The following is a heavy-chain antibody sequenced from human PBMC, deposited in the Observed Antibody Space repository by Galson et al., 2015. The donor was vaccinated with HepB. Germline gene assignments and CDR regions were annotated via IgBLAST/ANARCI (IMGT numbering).Heavy chain of an antibody. V-gene: IGHV1-18*01. CDR2: ISAYNGNT. J-gene: IGHJ6*02. D-gene: IGHD3-10*01. CDR3: ARDRGKNYYYNGMDV. CDR1: GYTFNSYG. Sequence: SVKVSCKASGYTFNSYGISWVRLAPGQGLEWMGWISAYNGNTNYAQKLQGRVTMTTDTSTSTAYMELRSLRSDDTAVYYCARDRGKNYYYNGMDVWGQGTTVTVSS.